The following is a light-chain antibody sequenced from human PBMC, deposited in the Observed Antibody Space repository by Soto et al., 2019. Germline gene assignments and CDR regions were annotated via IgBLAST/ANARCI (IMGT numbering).Light chain of an antibody. CDR3: QQYNSYPYT. V-gene: IGKV1-5*01. J-gene: IGKJ2*01. Sequence: DIQMTRSPSTLSASVGDRVTITCRASQSISSWLAWYQQKPGKAPKLLIYDASSLESGVPSRFSGSGSGTEFTLNISSLQPDDFATYYCQQYNSYPYTFGQGTKLEIK. CDR1: QSISSW. CDR2: DAS.